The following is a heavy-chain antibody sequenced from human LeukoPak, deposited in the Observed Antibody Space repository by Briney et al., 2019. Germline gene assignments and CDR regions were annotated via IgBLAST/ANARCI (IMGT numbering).Heavy chain of an antibody. CDR1: GGTFSSYA. V-gene: IGHV1-69*13. D-gene: IGHD2-2*01. J-gene: IGHJ3*02. Sequence: ASVKVSCKASGGTFSSYAISWVRQAPGQGLEWMGGIIPIFGTANYAQKFQGRVTITADESTSTAYMELSSLRSEDTAVYYCARPTAAPDAFDIWGQGTMGTVS. CDR3: ARPTAAPDAFDI. CDR2: IIPIFGTA.